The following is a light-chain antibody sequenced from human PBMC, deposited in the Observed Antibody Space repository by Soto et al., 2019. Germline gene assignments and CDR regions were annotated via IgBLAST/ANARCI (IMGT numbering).Light chain of an antibody. CDR3: NSYTTLSNRV. J-gene: IGLJ1*01. V-gene: IGLV2-14*01. Sequence: QSALTQPASVSGSPGQSITISCTGTSTDIGAYNYVSWYQQHPGKAPKLLIYEVTNRPSGVSNRFSGSKSGNTASLTISGLQAGDEANYYCNSYTTLSNRVFGTGTKVTV. CDR2: EVT. CDR1: STDIGAYNY.